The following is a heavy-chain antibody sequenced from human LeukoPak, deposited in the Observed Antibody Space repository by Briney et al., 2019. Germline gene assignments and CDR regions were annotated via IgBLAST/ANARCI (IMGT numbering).Heavy chain of an antibody. CDR3: AKDSDSVLVTAIFDS. CDR2: ISGSGGST. J-gene: IGHJ4*02. CDR1: GFTFSSYA. D-gene: IGHD2-21*02. V-gene: IGHV3-23*01. Sequence: GGSLRLSCAASGFTFSSYAMSWVRQAPGKGLEWVSAISGSGGSTYYADSVKGRFTISRDNSKNTLYLQMNSLRAEDTAVYFCAKDSDSVLVTAIFDSWGQGSLVTVSS.